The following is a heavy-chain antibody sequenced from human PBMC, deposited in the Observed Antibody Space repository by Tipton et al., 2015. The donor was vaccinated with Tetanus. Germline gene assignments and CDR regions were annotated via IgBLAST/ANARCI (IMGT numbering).Heavy chain of an antibody. CDR3: ARANNDYPKKGPFDY. Sequence: TLSLTCIVSGGSVSGSSHYWSWIRQPPGKEPEWVGYVYHSGATNYHPSLKSRLAISADTSKNQFSLNLRSVITADTAVYYCARANNDYPKKGPFDYWGQGILVIVSS. D-gene: IGHD5-12*01. J-gene: IGHJ4*02. CDR1: GGSVSGSSHY. V-gene: IGHV4-61*01. CDR2: VYHSGAT.